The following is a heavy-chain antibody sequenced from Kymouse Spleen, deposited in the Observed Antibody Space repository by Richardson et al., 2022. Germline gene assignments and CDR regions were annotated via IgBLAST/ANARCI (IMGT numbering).Heavy chain of an antibody. Sequence: EVQLVESGGGLVQPGGSLRLSCAASGFTFSSYAMSWVRQAPGKGLEWVSAISGSGGSTYYADSVKGRFTISRDNSKNTLYLQMNSLRAEDTAVYYCAKGGYYYGSGSYYPFDYWGQGTLVTVSS. CDR2: ISGSGGST. CDR3: AKGGYYYGSGSYYPFDY. V-gene: IGHV3-23*04. D-gene: IGHD3-10*01. J-gene: IGHJ4*02. CDR1: GFTFSSYA.